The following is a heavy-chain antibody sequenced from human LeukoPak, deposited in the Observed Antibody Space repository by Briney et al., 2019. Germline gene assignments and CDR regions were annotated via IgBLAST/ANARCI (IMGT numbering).Heavy chain of an antibody. V-gene: IGHV4-39*07. Sequence: SETLSLTCTVSGGSVSSSRYYWGWIRQSPGKGLEWIGTIYYTRTTYYNPSLNSRVTISLDTSQNQFSLKLNSVTAADTAMYYCARATADSSGSYLALYNWFDPWGQGTLATVSS. CDR2: IYYTRTT. CDR3: ARATADSSGSYLALYNWFDP. J-gene: IGHJ5*02. CDR1: GGSVSSSRYY. D-gene: IGHD3-22*01.